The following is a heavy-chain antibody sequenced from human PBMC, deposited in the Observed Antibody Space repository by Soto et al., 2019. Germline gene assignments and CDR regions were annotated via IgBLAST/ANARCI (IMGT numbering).Heavy chain of an antibody. CDR1: GFTFISYA. Sequence: GVLRLSCAASGFTFISYAMSWVRQAPGKWLEWVSAISGSGGSTYYADSVKGRFTISRDNSKNTLYLQMNSLRAEDTAVYYCAKWTSAMAIYYYYGMDVWGQGATVTVSS. J-gene: IGHJ6*02. CDR2: ISGSGGST. D-gene: IGHD5-18*01. CDR3: AKWTSAMAIYYYYGMDV. V-gene: IGHV3-23*01.